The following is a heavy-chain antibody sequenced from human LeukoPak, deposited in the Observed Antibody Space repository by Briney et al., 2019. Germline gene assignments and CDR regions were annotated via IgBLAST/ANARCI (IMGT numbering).Heavy chain of an antibody. CDR2: ISGSGGST. Sequence: GGSLRLSCAASGFTFSSYAMSWVRQAPGKGLEWVSAISGSGGSTYSADSVKGRFTISRDNSRNTLYLEMNSLRAEDTAIYYCAKDRTLAVAGLFDYWGQGTLVTVSS. CDR3: AKDRTLAVAGLFDY. V-gene: IGHV3-23*01. J-gene: IGHJ4*02. D-gene: IGHD6-19*01. CDR1: GFTFSSYA.